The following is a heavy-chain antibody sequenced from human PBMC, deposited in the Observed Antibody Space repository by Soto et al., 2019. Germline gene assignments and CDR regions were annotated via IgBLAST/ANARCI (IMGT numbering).Heavy chain of an antibody. Sequence: QEQVVQSGPAMKEPGSSVKVSCRASGIMSSGYGFSWVRQAPGQGLEWVGRINPTLDSTQSAQNLQGRVSITGDKSTDTAYLEVTSLRLEDTAIYFCATMKRARLDSWCRGTVFTVSS. D-gene: IGHD6-25*01. V-gene: IGHV1-69*09. CDR3: ATMKRARLDS. CDR2: INPTLDST. CDR1: GIMSSGYG. J-gene: IGHJ4*02.